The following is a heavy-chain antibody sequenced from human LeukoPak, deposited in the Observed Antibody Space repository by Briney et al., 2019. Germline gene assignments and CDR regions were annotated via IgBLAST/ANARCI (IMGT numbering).Heavy chain of an antibody. Sequence: PSETLSLTCTVSGGSISSGDYYWSWIRQPPGKGLEWIGYIYYSGSTYYNPSLKSRVTISVDTSKNQFSLKLSSVTAADTAVYYCARRGLAARGFGYWGQGTLVTVSS. J-gene: IGHJ4*02. CDR2: IYYSGST. CDR3: ARRGLAARGFGY. V-gene: IGHV4-30-4*01. CDR1: GGSISSGDYY. D-gene: IGHD6-6*01.